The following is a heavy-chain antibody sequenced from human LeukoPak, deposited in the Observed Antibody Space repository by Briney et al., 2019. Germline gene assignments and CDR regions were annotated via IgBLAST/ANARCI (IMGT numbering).Heavy chain of an antibody. CDR1: GGSISSSSYY. V-gene: IGHV4-39*01. J-gene: IGHJ4*02. CDR3: ARHRGRYFDY. CDR2: IYYSGSI. Sequence: SETLSLTCTVSGGSISSSSYYWGWIRQPPGKGLEWIGSIYYSGSIYYNPSLKSRVTISVDTSKNQFSLKLSSVTAADTAVYYCARHRGRYFDYWGQGTLVTVSS.